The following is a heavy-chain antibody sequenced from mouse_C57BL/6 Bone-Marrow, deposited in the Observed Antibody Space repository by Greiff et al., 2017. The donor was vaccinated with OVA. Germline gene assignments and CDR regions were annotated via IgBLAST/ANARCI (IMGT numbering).Heavy chain of an antibody. CDR2: IHPNSGST. Sequence: VQLQQPGAELVKPGASVKLSCKASGYTFTSYWMHWVKQRPGQGLEWIGMIHPNSGSTNYNEKFKSKATMTVDKSSSTAYMQLSSLTSEDSAVYYFAACSCGSSYRYFDVWGTGTTVTVSS. D-gene: IGHD1-1*01. V-gene: IGHV1-64*01. CDR1: GYTFTSYW. CDR3: AACSCGSSYRYFDV. J-gene: IGHJ1*03.